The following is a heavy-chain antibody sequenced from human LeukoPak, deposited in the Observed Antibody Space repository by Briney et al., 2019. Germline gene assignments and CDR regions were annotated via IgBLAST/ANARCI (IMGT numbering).Heavy chain of an antibody. V-gene: IGHV3-30*04. CDR1: GFIFNSYA. CDR3: AKDPAEQQLAYYFDY. J-gene: IGHJ4*02. Sequence: GGSLRLSCAASGFIFNSYALHWVRQAPGKGLEWVAIISYDGRKKYYADSVKGRFTISRDNSKNTLYLQMNSLRAEDTAVYYCAKDPAEQQLAYYFDYWGQGTLVTVSS. CDR2: ISYDGRKK. D-gene: IGHD6-13*01.